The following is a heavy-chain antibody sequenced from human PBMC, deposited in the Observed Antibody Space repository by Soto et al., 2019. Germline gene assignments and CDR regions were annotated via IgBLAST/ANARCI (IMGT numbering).Heavy chain of an antibody. CDR3: VEEAAAIHYGMDV. D-gene: IGHD2-2*01. V-gene: IGHV3-33*03. CDR2: IWYDGSNK. CDR1: GFTFSSYG. Sequence: GGSMRLSCAASGFTFSSYGMHWVRQAPGKGLEWVAVIWYDGSNKYYADSVKGRFTISRDNSKNTLYLQMNSLRAEDTAVYYCVEEAAAIHYGMDVWGQGTTVTVSS. J-gene: IGHJ6*02.